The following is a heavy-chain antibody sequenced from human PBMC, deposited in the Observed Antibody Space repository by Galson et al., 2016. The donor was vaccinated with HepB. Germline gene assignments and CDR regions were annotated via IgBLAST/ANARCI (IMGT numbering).Heavy chain of an antibody. CDR1: GFTFDGYA. D-gene: IGHD6-13*01. J-gene: IGHJ5*02. Sequence: SLRLSCAPSGFTFDGYAMHWVRQAPGKGLGWVSSISWNSGNIDYADSVKGRFTTSRDNAKSSLYLQMTSLRVEDTALYYCAKSGTFGAAGGWFDPWGQGTLVSVSS. V-gene: IGHV3-9*01. CDR2: ISWNSGNI. CDR3: AKSGTFGAAGGWFDP.